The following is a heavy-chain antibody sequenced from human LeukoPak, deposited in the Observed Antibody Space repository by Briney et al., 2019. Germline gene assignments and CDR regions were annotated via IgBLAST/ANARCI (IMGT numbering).Heavy chain of an antibody. V-gene: IGHV1-24*01. CDR2: FDPEDGET. Sequence: ASVKVSCKVSGHSLNEISMYWVRQAPGKGLECMGVFDPEDGETIYAQRFKGRLTLTGDTSTDTVYMDLSSLRPEDTAVYYCATEVVRSVVRGVKADYWGQGTLVTVSS. D-gene: IGHD3-10*01. CDR3: ATEVVRSVVRGVKADY. J-gene: IGHJ4*02. CDR1: GHSLNEIS.